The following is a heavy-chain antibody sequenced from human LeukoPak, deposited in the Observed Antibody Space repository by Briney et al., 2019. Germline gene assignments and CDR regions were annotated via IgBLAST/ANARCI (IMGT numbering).Heavy chain of an antibody. J-gene: IGHJ4*02. CDR2: IYYSGST. V-gene: IGHV4-39*01. D-gene: IGHD3-9*01. CDR1: GGSISSSSYY. CDR3: ASLYDILTGRLDY. Sequence: SETLSLTCTFSGGSISSSSYYWGWIRQPPGKGLEWIGSIYYSGSTYYNPSLKSRITISVDTSKNQFSLKLSSVTAADTAVYYCASLYDILTGRLDYWGQGTLVTVSS.